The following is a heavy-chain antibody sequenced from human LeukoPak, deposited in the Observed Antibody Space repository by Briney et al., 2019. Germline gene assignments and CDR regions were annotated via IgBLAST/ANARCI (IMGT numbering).Heavy chain of an antibody. CDR2: IWYDGSNK. Sequence: GGSLRLSCAASGFTFSSYGMHWVRQAPGKGLEWVAVIWYDGSNKYYADSVKGRFTISRDNAKNSLYLQMNSLRAEDTAVYYCARSTLGYYDILTGYYDYYGMDVWGQGTTVTVSS. V-gene: IGHV3-33*01. D-gene: IGHD3-9*01. CDR3: ARSTLGYYDILTGYYDYYGMDV. CDR1: GFTFSSYG. J-gene: IGHJ6*02.